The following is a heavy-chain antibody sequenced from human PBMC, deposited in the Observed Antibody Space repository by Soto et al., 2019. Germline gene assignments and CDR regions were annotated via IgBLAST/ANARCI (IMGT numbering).Heavy chain of an antibody. CDR3: AREVATSFDI. Sequence: PGGSLRLSCAASGFTFNSNWMRWVRQAPGKGLVWVSRINGDGSGTNYADSVKGRFTISRDSAKNTLYLQMNNLRAEDTAVYYCAREVATSFDIWGQGTMVTVSS. D-gene: IGHD5-12*01. V-gene: IGHV3-74*01. CDR2: INGDGSGT. CDR1: GFTFNSNW. J-gene: IGHJ3*02.